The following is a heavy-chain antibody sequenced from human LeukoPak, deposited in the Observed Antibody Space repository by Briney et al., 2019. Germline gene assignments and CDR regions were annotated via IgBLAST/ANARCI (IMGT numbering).Heavy chain of an antibody. CDR3: AGSLRNYYYYYGMDV. V-gene: IGHV1-3*01. J-gene: IGHJ6*02. Sequence: GASVKVSCKASGYTFTSYAMHWVRQAPGQRLGWMGWINAGNGNTKYSQKFQGRVTITRDTSASTAYMELSSLRSEDTAVYYCAGSLRNYYYYYGMDVWGQGTTVTVSS. CDR1: GYTFTSYA. CDR2: INAGNGNT. D-gene: IGHD3-10*01.